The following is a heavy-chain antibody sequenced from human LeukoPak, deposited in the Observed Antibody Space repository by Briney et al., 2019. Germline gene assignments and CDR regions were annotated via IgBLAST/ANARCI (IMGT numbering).Heavy chain of an antibody. D-gene: IGHD2-21*02. CDR2: IYYSGST. J-gene: IGHJ4*02. CDR3: ARHRGDWELDY. Sequence: SETLSLTCTVSGGFISSYYWSWIRQPPGRGLEWIGSIYYSGSTYYNPSLKSRVTISVDTSKNQFSLKLSSVTATDTAVYYCARHRGDWELDYWGQGTLVTVSS. V-gene: IGHV4-59*05. CDR1: GGFISSYY.